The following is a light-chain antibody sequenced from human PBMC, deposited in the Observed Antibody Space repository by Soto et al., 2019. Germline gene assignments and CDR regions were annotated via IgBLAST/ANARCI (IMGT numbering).Light chain of an antibody. Sequence: ETLMTQSPATLSVSPGETVTLSCMSSQDLHIDLAWYHQKPGQAPTLLIYGVSARAPGVPARFSGAGSGTEFTLTIRSLQSADFGVYYCQQYATWPRTFGQGTKVDIK. CDR3: QQYATWPRT. V-gene: IGKV3-15*01. CDR2: GVS. CDR1: QDLHID. J-gene: IGKJ2*01.